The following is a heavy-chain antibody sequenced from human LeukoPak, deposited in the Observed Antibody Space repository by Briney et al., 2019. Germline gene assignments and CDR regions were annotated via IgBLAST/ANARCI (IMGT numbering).Heavy chain of an antibody. Sequence: GGSLRLSCAASGFTFSSYSMNWVRQAPGKGLEWVSSISSSSSYIYYADSVKGRFTISRDNAKNSLYLQMNSLRAEDTAVYYCAKCWSGWALYYYYYMDVWGKGTTVTVSS. CDR3: AKCWSGWALYYYYYMDV. CDR2: ISSSSSYI. J-gene: IGHJ6*03. CDR1: GFTFSSYS. D-gene: IGHD3-3*01. V-gene: IGHV3-21*04.